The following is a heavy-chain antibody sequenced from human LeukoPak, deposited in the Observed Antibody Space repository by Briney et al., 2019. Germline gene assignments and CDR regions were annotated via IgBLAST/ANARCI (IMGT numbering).Heavy chain of an antibody. CDR2: VYHSGST. J-gene: IGHJ6*03. CDR1: GYSISSGYY. V-gene: IGHV4-38-2*02. Sequence: PSETLSLTCTVSGYSISSGYYWGWIRQPPGKGLEWIGSVYHSGSTYYNPSLKSRVTISVDTSKNQFSLKLSSVTAADTAVYYCARVYAGTGLYYYYYMDVWGKGTTVTVSS. CDR3: ARVYAGTGLYYYYYMDV. D-gene: IGHD1-1*01.